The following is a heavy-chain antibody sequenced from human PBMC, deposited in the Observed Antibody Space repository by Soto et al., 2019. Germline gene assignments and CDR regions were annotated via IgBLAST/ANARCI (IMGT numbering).Heavy chain of an antibody. D-gene: IGHD1-26*01. CDR3: ARDRYHFDY. Sequence: PGGSLRLSCAASGFTFSSYSMNWVRQAPGKGLEWVSYISSSSSTIYYADSVKGRFTISRDNAKNSLYLQMNSLRAEDTAVYYCARDRYHFDYWGQGTLVTVSS. CDR1: GFTFSSYS. V-gene: IGHV3-48*01. CDR2: ISSSSSTI. J-gene: IGHJ4*02.